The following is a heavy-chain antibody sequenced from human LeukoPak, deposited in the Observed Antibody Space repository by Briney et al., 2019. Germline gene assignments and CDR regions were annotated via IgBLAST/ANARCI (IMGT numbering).Heavy chain of an antibody. Sequence: GGSLRLSCAASGFTFSTYGVHWVRQAPGKGLEWVADIWHDGSSKYYADSVKGRFLLSRDNSVNTVYLQMNSLRAEDTAVYYCARDSDYGDGFDYWGQGTLVTVSS. V-gene: IGHV3-33*01. CDR2: IWHDGSSK. J-gene: IGHJ4*02. CDR1: GFTFSTYG. CDR3: ARDSDYGDGFDY. D-gene: IGHD4-17*01.